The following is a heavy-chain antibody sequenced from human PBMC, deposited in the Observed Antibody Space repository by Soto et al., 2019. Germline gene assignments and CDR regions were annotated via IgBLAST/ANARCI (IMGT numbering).Heavy chain of an antibody. D-gene: IGHD2-8*01. J-gene: IGHJ6*02. CDR2: INHSGST. CDR3: ARVGLYCTNGVCYIGYYYYGMDV. CDR1: GGSFSGYY. Sequence: SETLSLTCAAYGGSFSGYYWSWIRQPPGKGLEWIGEINHSGSTNYNPSLKSRVTISADTSKNQFSLKLSSVTAADTAVYYCARVGLYCTNGVCYIGYYYYGMDVWGQGTTVTVSS. V-gene: IGHV4-34*01.